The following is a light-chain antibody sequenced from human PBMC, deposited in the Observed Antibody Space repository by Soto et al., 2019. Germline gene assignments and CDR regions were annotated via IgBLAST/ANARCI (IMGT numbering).Light chain of an antibody. J-gene: IGLJ2*01. CDR1: SSDVGSYNL. CDR3: RSYVNDNKVL. CDR2: EDT. Sequence: QSALTQPASVSGSPGQSITISCTGTSSDVGSYNLVSWYQHHPGKAPKLMIYEDTKRPSGVSNRFSGSKSGNTASLTVSGLQTEDEADYHCRSYVNDNKVLFGGGTKLTVL. V-gene: IGLV2-23*01.